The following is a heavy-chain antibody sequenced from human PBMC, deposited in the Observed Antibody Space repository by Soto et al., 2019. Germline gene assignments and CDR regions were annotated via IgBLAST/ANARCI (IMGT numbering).Heavy chain of an antibody. J-gene: IGHJ6*02. CDR1: GFTFRNAW. CDR2: IKSKSDGGTT. CDR3: ITDVTSVMDV. V-gene: IGHV3-15*01. D-gene: IGHD5-18*01. Sequence: EVQVVESGGGLVKPGGSLRLSCSVSGFTFRNAWMSWVRQAPGKGLEWVGRIKSKSDGGTTDYAAPVKGRFTISRDDLQNSVFLHMKSLKTEDTAMYYCITDVTSVMDVWGQGTTVTVSS.